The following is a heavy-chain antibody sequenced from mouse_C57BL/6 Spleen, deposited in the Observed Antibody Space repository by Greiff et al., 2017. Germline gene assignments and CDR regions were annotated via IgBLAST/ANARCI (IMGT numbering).Heavy chain of an antibody. CDR3: ASYDYGSSYNFDY. J-gene: IGHJ2*01. CDR1: GYTFTSYW. V-gene: IGHV1-64*01. D-gene: IGHD1-1*01. Sequence: QVQLQQPGAELVKPGASVKLSCKASGYTFTSYWMHWVKQRPGQGLEWIGMIHPNSGSTNYNEKFKSKATLTVDKSSSTAYMQLSSLTSEDSAVYYCASYDYGSSYNFDYWSQGTTLTVSS. CDR2: IHPNSGST.